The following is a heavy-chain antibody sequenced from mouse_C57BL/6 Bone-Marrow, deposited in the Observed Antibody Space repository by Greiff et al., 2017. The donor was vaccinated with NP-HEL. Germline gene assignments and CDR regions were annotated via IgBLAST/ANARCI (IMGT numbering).Heavy chain of an antibody. CDR3: ARGGGKQLRLWAMDY. V-gene: IGHV1-55*01. D-gene: IGHD3-2*02. CDR1: GYTFTSYW. CDR2: IYPGSGST. J-gene: IGHJ4*01. Sequence: QVQLQQPGAELVKPGASVKMSCKASGYTFTSYWITWVKQRPGQGLEWIGDIYPGSGSTNYNEKFKSKATLTVDTSSSTAYMQLSSLTSEDSAVYYCARGGGKQLRLWAMDYWGQGTSVTVSS.